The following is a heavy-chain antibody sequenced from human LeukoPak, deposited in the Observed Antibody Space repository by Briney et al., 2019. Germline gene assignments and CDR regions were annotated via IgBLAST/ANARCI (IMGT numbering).Heavy chain of an antibody. J-gene: IGHJ4*02. D-gene: IGHD3-10*01. CDR1: GFTFSSYA. V-gene: IGHV3-64*01. CDR3: ARDWHGGFDY. CDR2: ISSNGGST. Sequence: PGGSLRLSCAASGFTFSSYAMHWVRQAPGKGLEYVSAISSNGGSTYYANSVKGRFTISRDNSKNTLYLQMGSLRAEDMAVYYCARDWHGGFDYWGQGTLVTASS.